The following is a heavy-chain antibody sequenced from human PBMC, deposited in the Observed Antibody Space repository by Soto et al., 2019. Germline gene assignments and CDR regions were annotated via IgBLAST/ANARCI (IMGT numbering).Heavy chain of an antibody. Sequence: SEALSLTWTVSGVFIRRVGYYWNLIRQHPGKGLEWIGCISYSGSTYYNPSLKSRVTISVDTSKNQFSLKLSSVTAADTAVYYCARWGSRGGNCYPFDSWGQRTLVTVSS. D-gene: IGHD2-21*01. CDR3: ARWGSRGGNCYPFDS. J-gene: IGHJ4*02. CDR1: GVFIRRVGYY. CDR2: ISYSGST. V-gene: IGHV4-31*02.